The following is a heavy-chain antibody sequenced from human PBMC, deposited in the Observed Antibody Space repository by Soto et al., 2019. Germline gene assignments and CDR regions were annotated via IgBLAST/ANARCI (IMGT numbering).Heavy chain of an antibody. CDR2: ISYDGSNK. J-gene: IGHJ6*02. CDR3: ARGLTVTPVFGDYYYGMDV. V-gene: IGHV3-30-3*01. D-gene: IGHD4-4*01. CDR1: GFTFSSYA. Sequence: QVQLVESGGGVVQPGRSLRLSCAASGFTFSSYAMHWVRQAPGKGLEWVAVISYDGSNKYYADSVKGRFTISRDNSKNTLYLQMNSLRAEDTAVYYCARGLTVTPVFGDYYYGMDVWGQGTTVTVSS.